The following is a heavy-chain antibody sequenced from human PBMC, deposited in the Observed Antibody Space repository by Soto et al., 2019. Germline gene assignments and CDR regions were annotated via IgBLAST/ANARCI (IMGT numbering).Heavy chain of an antibody. CDR3: ANTLRGFCTSISCHNLYFDF. D-gene: IGHD2-2*02. CDR2: IYHTGDT. J-gene: IGHJ2*01. V-gene: IGHV4-31*03. CDR1: GGSISTTGYY. Sequence: QVQLQESGPGLVKPSQTLSLTCIVSGGSISTTGYYWSWIRQFPGKGLEWIGHIYHTGDTDYNPSITSRVPMSVDTSENQFSLQVNSVTAADTAVYYCANTLRGFCTSISCHNLYFDFWGRGTLVTVSS.